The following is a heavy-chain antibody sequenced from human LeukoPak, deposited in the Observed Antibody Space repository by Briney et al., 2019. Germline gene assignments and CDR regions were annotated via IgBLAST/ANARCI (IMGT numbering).Heavy chain of an antibody. D-gene: IGHD2-15*01. CDR3: ARTMEGYCSGGSCYQYSYFMDV. V-gene: IGHV4-39*01. Sequence: SETLSLTCAVSGGSISSNSYYWGWIRQPPGKGLEWIGSIYYSGSTYYNPSLKSRVTISVDTSKNQFSLKLSSVTAADTAVYYCARTMEGYCSGGSCYQYSYFMDVWGKGTTVTVSS. J-gene: IGHJ6*03. CDR2: IYYSGST. CDR1: GGSISSNSYY.